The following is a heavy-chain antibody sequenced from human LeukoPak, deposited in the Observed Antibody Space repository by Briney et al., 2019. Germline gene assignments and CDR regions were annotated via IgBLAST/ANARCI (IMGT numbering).Heavy chain of an antibody. CDR3: ANNYYDSSGYPYYFDY. Sequence: QSGGSLRPSCAASGFTFSSYGMHWVRRAPGKGLEWVAVISYDGSNKYYADSVKGRFTISRDNSKNTLYLQMNSLRAEDTAVYYCANNYYDSSGYPYYFDYWGQGTLVTVSS. D-gene: IGHD3-22*01. CDR2: ISYDGSNK. J-gene: IGHJ4*02. V-gene: IGHV3-30*18. CDR1: GFTFSSYG.